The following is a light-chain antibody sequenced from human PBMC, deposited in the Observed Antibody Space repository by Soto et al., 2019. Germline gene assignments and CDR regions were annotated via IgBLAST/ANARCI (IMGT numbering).Light chain of an antibody. CDR2: DAS. CDR1: QGISSA. J-gene: IGKJ1*01. CDR3: QQYNSYPWT. V-gene: IGKV1-13*02. Sequence: AIRMTQSPSALSASTGDRVAITCRASQGISSALAWYQQKPGKAPKLLIYDASSLESGVPSRFSGSGSGTDLTLTISSLQPDDFATYYCQQYNSYPWTFGQGTKVDIK.